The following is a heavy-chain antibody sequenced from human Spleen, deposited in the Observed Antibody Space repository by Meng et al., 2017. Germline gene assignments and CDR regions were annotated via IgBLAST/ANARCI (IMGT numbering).Heavy chain of an antibody. D-gene: IGHD1-26*01. CDR1: GFTFDDYA. CDR2: ISWNSGSI. J-gene: IGHJ6*02. CDR3: ARDTRGSPRGYYYYGMDV. V-gene: IGHV3-9*01. Sequence: SLKISCAASGFTFDDYAMHWVRQAPGKGLEWVSGISWNSGSIGYADSVKGRFTISRDNAKNSLYLQMNSLRAEDTALYYCARDTRGSPRGYYYYGMDVWGQGTTVTVSS.